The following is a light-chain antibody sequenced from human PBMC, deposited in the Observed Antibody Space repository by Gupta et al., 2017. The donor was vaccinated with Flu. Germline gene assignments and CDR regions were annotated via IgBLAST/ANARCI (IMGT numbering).Light chain of an antibody. CDR3: SSYTRRRTWV. Sequence: QSALTQPASVSGSPGQSITISCTGSRSDVGAYNYVSWYKHHPGKAPKGMIYEVSNRPSGVSNRGSGSKSGKKELITTSGLQAEDEADDDCSSYTRRRTWVFGGGTKLTVL. V-gene: IGLV2-14*01. J-gene: IGLJ3*02. CDR2: EVS. CDR1: RSDVGAYNY.